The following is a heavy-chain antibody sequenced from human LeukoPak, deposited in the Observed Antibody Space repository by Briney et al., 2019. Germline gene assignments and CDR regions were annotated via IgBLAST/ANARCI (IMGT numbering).Heavy chain of an antibody. V-gene: IGHV4-59*08. Sequence: SETLSLTCTVSGGSSSNDYWSWIRQSPGKGLEWIASIYYSGSTYYNPSLKSRVTISVDTSKDQFSLKLTSVTAADTAMYYCARHREEYCSGGSCYARGIDFWGQGLLVTVSS. J-gene: IGHJ4*02. D-gene: IGHD2-15*01. CDR2: IYYSGST. CDR1: GGSSSNDY. CDR3: ARHREEYCSGGSCYARGIDF.